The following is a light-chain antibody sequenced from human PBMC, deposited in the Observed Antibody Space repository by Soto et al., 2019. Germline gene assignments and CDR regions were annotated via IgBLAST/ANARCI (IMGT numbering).Light chain of an antibody. J-gene: IGKJ3*01. V-gene: IGKV3-11*01. Sequence: EIVLTQSPATLSLSPGKRATLSCRASQSVSSYLAWYQQKPGQAPRLLIYEASRRATGIPARFSGSGSGTDFGLTISSLEPEDVAVYYCQQRTSWPGTFGPGTKVDIK. CDR1: QSVSSY. CDR2: EAS. CDR3: QQRTSWPGT.